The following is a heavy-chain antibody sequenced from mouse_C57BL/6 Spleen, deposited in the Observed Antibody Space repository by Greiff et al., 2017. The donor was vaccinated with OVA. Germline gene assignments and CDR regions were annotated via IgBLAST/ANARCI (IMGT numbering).Heavy chain of an antibody. V-gene: IGHV7-3*01. Sequence: EVQLVESGGGLVQPGGSLSLSCAASGFTFTDYYMSWVRQPPGKALEWLGFIRNKDNGYTTEYSASVKGRFTISRDKSQSILYMQMNALRAEDSATDYCARYGSNSWYIDVWGKGTTVTVSS. D-gene: IGHD2-5*01. J-gene: IGHJ1*03. CDR3: ARYGSNSWYIDV. CDR2: IRNKDNGYTT. CDR1: GFTFTDYY.